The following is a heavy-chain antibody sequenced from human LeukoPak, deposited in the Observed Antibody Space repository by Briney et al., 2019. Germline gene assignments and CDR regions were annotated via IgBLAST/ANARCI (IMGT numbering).Heavy chain of an antibody. Sequence: SETLSLTCAVYGGSFSGYYWSWIRQPPGKGLEWIGEINHSGSTNYNPSLKSRVTISVDTSKNQFSLKLSSVTAADTAVYYCARRQLVARGGYYYYYYMDVWGKGTTVTVSS. CDR1: GGSFSGYY. D-gene: IGHD6-6*01. CDR2: INHSGST. J-gene: IGHJ6*03. V-gene: IGHV4-34*01. CDR3: ARRQLVARGGYYYYYYMDV.